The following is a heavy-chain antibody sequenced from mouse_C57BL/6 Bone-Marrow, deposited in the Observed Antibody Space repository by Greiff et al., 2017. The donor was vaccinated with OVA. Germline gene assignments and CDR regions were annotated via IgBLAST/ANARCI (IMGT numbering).Heavy chain of an antibody. V-gene: IGHV5-12*01. J-gene: IGHJ3*01. Sequence: EVMLVESGGGLVQPGGSLKLSCAASGFTFSDYYMYWVRQTPEKRLEWVAYISNGGGSTYYPDTVKGRFTISRDNAKNTLYLQMSRLKSEDTAMYYCARHGGDGFAYWGQGTLVTVSA. D-gene: IGHD3-3*01. CDR3: ARHGGDGFAY. CDR2: ISNGGGST. CDR1: GFTFSDYY.